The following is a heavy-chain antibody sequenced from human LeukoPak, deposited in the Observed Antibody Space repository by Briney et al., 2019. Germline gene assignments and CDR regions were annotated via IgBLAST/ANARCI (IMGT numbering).Heavy chain of an antibody. J-gene: IGHJ4*02. CDR3: ARRRTRDYYDSSGYYPSFDY. CDR2: IYYSGST. V-gene: IGHV4-39*01. Sequence: SETLSLTCTVSSGSISSSSYYWGWIRQPPGKGLEWIGGIYYSGSTYYNPSLKSRVTISVDTSKNQFSLKLSSVTAADTAVYYCARRRTRDYYDSSGYYPSFDYWGQGTLVSVSS. D-gene: IGHD3-22*01. CDR1: SGSISSSSYY.